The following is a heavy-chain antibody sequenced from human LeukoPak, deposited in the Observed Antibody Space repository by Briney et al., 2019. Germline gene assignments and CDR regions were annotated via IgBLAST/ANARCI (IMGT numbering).Heavy chain of an antibody. CDR1: GYNFIGYG. V-gene: IGHV1-18*01. J-gene: IGHJ3*02. CDR2: ISDYNGNT. CDR3: ARDEFYGSASAGDDGFDM. D-gene: IGHD3-10*01. Sequence: SVKVCCKASGYNFIGYGITWVRQAPGQGLEWMGRISDYNGNTKYAKKFQGRVTMTRDTSTNTAYMELRRLRYDDTGVYYCARDEFYGSASAGDDGFDMWGQGTMVTVS.